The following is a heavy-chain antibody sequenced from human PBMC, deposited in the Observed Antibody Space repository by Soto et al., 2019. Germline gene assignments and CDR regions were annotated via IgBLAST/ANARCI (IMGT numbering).Heavy chain of an antibody. CDR3: AKDKPYYYDSSGYANAFDI. Sequence: GGSLRLSCAASGFTFSSYAMSWVRQAPGKGLEWVSAISGSGGSTYYADSVKGRFTISRDNSKNTLYLQMNSLRAEDTAVYYCAKDKPYYYDSSGYANAFDIWGPGTMVTVSS. J-gene: IGHJ3*02. D-gene: IGHD3-22*01. CDR2: ISGSGGST. V-gene: IGHV3-23*01. CDR1: GFTFSSYA.